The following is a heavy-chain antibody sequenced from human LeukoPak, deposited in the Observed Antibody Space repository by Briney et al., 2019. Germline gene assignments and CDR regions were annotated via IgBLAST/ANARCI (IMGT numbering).Heavy chain of an antibody. J-gene: IGHJ4*02. CDR2: ISGSGGST. CDR1: GFTFSDYN. V-gene: IGHV3-23*01. CDR3: AKGRYYDSSGPNYFDY. Sequence: GGSLRLSCAASGFTFSDYNMNWVRQAPGKGLEWVSAISGSGGSTYYADSVKGRFTISRDNSKNTLYLQMNSLRAEDTAVYYCAKGRYYDSSGPNYFDYWGQGSLVTVSS. D-gene: IGHD3-22*01.